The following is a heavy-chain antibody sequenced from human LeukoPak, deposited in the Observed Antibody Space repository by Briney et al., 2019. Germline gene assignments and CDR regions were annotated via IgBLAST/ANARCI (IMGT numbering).Heavy chain of an antibody. CDR2: IYYSGST. D-gene: IGHD3-10*01. CDR3: ARASYGSGTYSQFDY. J-gene: IGHJ4*02. CDR1: GGSISSYY. V-gene: IGHV4-59*08. Sequence: SETLSLTCTVSGGSISSYYWSWIRQPPGKGLEWIGYIYYSGSTNYNPSLKSRVTISVDTSKNQFSLKLSSVTAADTAVYYCARASYGSGTYSQFDYWGQGTLVTVSS.